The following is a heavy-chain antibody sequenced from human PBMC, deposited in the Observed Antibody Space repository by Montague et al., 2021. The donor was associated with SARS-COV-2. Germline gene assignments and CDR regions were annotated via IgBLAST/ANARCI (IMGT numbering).Heavy chain of an antibody. CDR1: GGPISGHY. CDR3: ARLGRGYSYAQSAFDI. D-gene: IGHD5-18*01. J-gene: IGHJ3*02. V-gene: IGHV4-59*08. Sequence: SETLSLTCSVSGGPISGHYWSWIRQPPGKGLEWIGYIYYSGSTNYNPSLKSRVTISVDTSKNQFSLKLSSVTAADTAVYYCARLGRGYSYAQSAFDIWGQGTMVTVSS. CDR2: IYYSGST.